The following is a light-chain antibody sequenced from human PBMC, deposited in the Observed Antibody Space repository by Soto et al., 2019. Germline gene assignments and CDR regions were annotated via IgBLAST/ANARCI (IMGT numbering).Light chain of an antibody. J-gene: IGKJ1*01. V-gene: IGKV3-15*01. Sequence: EIVMTQSPAALSVSPGERATLSCRASQSFSSNLAWYQQKPGQAPRLLIYGASTRATGIPARFSGSGSGTEFTLTISSLQSEDFAVYYCQKYNNWWTFGQGTKVDIK. CDR1: QSFSSN. CDR3: QKYNNWWT. CDR2: GAS.